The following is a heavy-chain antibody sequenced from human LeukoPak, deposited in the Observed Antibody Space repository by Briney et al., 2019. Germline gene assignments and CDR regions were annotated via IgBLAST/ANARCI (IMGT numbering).Heavy chain of an antibody. CDR1: GGSISSSSYY. CDR3: ARVVTVGSGSYYTPAFDY. V-gene: IGHV4-61*05. D-gene: IGHD3-10*01. CDR2: IYYSGST. J-gene: IGHJ4*02. Sequence: PSETLSLTCTVSGGSISSSSYYWGWIRQPPGKGLEWIGYIYYSGSTNYNPSLKSRVTISVDTSKNQFSLKLSSVTAADTAVYYCARVVTVGSGSYYTPAFDYWGQGTLVTVSS.